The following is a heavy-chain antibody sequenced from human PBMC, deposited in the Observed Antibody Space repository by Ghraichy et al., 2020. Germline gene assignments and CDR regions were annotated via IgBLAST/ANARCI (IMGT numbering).Heavy chain of an antibody. CDR3: TAVLLWGMSWFDP. V-gene: IGHV3-15*01. J-gene: IGHJ5*02. CDR1: GFTFSNAW. CDR2: IKSKTDGGTT. D-gene: IGHD2-21*01. Sequence: GGSLRLSCAASGFTFSNAWMSWVRQAPGKGLEWVGRIKSKTDGGTTDYAAPVKGRFTISRDDSKNTLYLQMNSLKTEDTAVYYCTAVLLWGMSWFDPWGQGTLVTVSS.